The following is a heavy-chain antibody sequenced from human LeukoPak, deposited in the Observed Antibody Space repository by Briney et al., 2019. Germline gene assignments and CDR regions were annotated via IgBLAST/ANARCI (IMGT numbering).Heavy chain of an antibody. D-gene: IGHD2-21*02. V-gene: IGHV3-30*18. CDR1: GFTFSSYG. Sequence: PGGSLRLSCAASGFTFSSYGMHWVRQAPGKGLEWVAVISYDGSNKYYADSVKGRFTISRDNSKNTLYLQMNSLRAEDTAVYYCAKADCGGDCDWGQGTLVTVSS. J-gene: IGHJ4*02. CDR2: ISYDGSNK. CDR3: AKADCGGDCD.